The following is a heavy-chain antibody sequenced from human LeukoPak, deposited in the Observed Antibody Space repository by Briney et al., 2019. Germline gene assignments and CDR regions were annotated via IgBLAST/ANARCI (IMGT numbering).Heavy chain of an antibody. CDR2: IKQDGTQK. Sequence: PGGSLRLSCAASGFPFSRYWLSWVRQAPGRGLEWVADIKQDGTQKYYVDSVEGRITISRDNVKNSLYLQMNSLRVEDTAVYYCARDCGSDSSQAFDIWGQGTMVTVSS. CDR1: GFPFSRYW. D-gene: IGHD2-21*02. J-gene: IGHJ3*02. CDR3: ARDCGSDSSQAFDI. V-gene: IGHV3-7*05.